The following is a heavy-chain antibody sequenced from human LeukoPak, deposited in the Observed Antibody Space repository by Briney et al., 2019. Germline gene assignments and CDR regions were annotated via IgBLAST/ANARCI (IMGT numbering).Heavy chain of an antibody. V-gene: IGHV1-2*02. D-gene: IGHD5-18*01. Sequence: GASVKVSCKASGYTFTGYYMHWVRQAPGQGLEWMGWINPNSGGTNYAQKFQGRVTMTRDTSISTAYMELSRLRSDDTAVYYCARDPVAEYSYGASSGGPYGMDVWGQGTTVTVSS. CDR1: GYTFTGYY. CDR2: INPNSGGT. J-gene: IGHJ6*02. CDR3: ARDPVAEYSYGASSGGPYGMDV.